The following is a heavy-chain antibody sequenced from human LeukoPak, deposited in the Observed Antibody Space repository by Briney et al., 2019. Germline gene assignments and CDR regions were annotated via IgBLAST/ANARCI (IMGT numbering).Heavy chain of an antibody. D-gene: IGHD3-10*01. J-gene: IGHJ4*02. Sequence: GASVKVSCKASGGTFSSYAISWVRQAPGQGLEWMGRIIPILGIANYAQKFQGRVTITADKSTSTAYMELSSLRSEDTAVYYCARRGTMVRGVIKDYWGQGTMVTVSS. CDR2: IIPILGIA. CDR3: ARRGTMVRGVIKDY. CDR1: GGTFSSYA. V-gene: IGHV1-69*04.